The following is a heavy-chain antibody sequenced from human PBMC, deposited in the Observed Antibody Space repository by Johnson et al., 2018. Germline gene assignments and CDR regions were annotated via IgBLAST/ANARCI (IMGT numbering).Heavy chain of an antibody. CDR2: ISYAGSNK. CDR1: GFTFSSYG. D-gene: IGHD4-17*01. CDR3: ARGGSADYGDSDAFDI. Sequence: VQLVESGGGVVQPGRSLRLSCAASGFTFSSYGMHWVRQAPGKGLEWVAVISYAGSNKYYADSVTGRLTISRDNSKNTLYLQMNSLRAGDTAVYYCARGGSADYGDSDAFDIWGQGTMVTVSS. V-gene: IGHV3-30*03. J-gene: IGHJ3*02.